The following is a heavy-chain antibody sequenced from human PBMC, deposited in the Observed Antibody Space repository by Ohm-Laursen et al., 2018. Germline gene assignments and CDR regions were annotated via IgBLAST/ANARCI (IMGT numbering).Heavy chain of an antibody. CDR3: ARDLWENSYDRSGYYRGAFDI. J-gene: IGHJ3*02. D-gene: IGHD3-22*01. CDR2: IWYDGSNK. Sequence: SLRLSCTASGFIFRNFGMHWVRQAPGKGLEWVAAIWYDGSNKYYADSVKGRFTISRDNSKNTLYLQMSSLRAEDTAVYFCARDLWENSYDRSGYYRGAFDIWGQGTMVTVSS. V-gene: IGHV3-33*01. CDR1: GFIFRNFG.